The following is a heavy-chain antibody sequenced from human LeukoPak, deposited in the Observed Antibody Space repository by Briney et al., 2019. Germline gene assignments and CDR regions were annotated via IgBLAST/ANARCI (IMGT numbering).Heavy chain of an antibody. Sequence: ASVKVSCKASGYTFTGYYMHWLRQAPGQGLEWMGRINPNSGGTNYAQKFQGRVTMTRDTSISTAYMELSRLRSDDTAVYYCASSPIITGTTDWFDPWGQGTLVTVSS. CDR1: GYTFTGYY. CDR2: INPNSGGT. CDR3: ASSPIITGTTDWFDP. D-gene: IGHD1-20*01. V-gene: IGHV1-2*06. J-gene: IGHJ5*02.